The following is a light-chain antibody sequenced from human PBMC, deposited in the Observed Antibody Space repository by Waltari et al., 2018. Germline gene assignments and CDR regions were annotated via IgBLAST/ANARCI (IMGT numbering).Light chain of an antibody. V-gene: IGKV3-11*01. J-gene: IGKJ1*01. Sequence: EIVLTQSPATLSLSPGERATLSCRASQRVSSYLAWYQPKPGQAPRLLISDASNRATGIPARFSGSGSGTDFTLTISSLEPEDFAVYYCQQRSSWPRTFGQGTEVEIK. CDR1: QRVSSY. CDR2: DAS. CDR3: QQRSSWPRT.